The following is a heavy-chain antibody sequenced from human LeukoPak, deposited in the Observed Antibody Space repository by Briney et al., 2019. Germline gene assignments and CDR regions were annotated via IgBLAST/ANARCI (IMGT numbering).Heavy chain of an antibody. D-gene: IGHD3/OR15-3a*01. V-gene: IGHV3-21*03. J-gene: IGHJ6*02. Sequence: PGGSLRLSCAASGFTFSTCSMKWVRQAPGKALEWVSSISGSSYHIYYADSVKGRFTVSRDNAKNSVFLQMNSLGAEDTALYYCARGGTLQYGMDVWGQGTTVIVSS. CDR3: ARGGTLQYGMDV. CDR1: GFTFSTCS. CDR2: ISGSSYHI.